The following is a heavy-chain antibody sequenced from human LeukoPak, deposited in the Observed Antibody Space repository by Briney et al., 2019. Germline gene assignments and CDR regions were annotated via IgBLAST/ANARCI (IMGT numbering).Heavy chain of an antibody. CDR1: GFTFSSYG. D-gene: IGHD1-26*01. CDR2: IWYDGSNK. Sequence: GRSLRLSCAASGFTFSSYGMHWVRQAPGKGLEWVAVIWYDGSNKYYADSVKGRFTISRDNSKNTLYLQMNSLRAEDTAVYSCAKERGHPLANYYMDVWGKGTTVTVSS. V-gene: IGHV3-33*06. J-gene: IGHJ6*03. CDR3: AKERGHPLANYYMDV.